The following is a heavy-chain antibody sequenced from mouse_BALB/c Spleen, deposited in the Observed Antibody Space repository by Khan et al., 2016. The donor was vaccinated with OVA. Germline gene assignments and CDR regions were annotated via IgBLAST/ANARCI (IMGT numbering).Heavy chain of an antibody. J-gene: IGHJ3*01. D-gene: IGHD2-4*01. CDR1: GDSITSGY. CDR3: ASYDYDYDGAFAY. Sequence: VQLKESGPSLVKPSQTLSLTCSVTGDSITSGYWNWIRKFPGNKLEYMGYISYSGSTYYNPSPKSRISITRDTSKNQYYLQLNSVTTEDTATYYCASYDYDYDGAFAYWGQGTLVTVSA. CDR2: ISYSGST. V-gene: IGHV3-8*02.